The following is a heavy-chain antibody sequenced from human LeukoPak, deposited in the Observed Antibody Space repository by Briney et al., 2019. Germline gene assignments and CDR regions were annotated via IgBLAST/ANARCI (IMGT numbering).Heavy chain of an antibody. CDR1: GYTFTSYD. CDR3: ATFPSSTSFYNWFDP. D-gene: IGHD2-2*01. Sequence: ASAKVSCKASGYTFTSYDINWVRQATGQGLEWMGWMNPNSGNTGYAQKFQGRVTMTRNTSISTAYMELSSLRSEDTAVYYCATFPSSTSFYNWFDPWGQGTLVTVSS. J-gene: IGHJ5*02. V-gene: IGHV1-8*01. CDR2: MNPNSGNT.